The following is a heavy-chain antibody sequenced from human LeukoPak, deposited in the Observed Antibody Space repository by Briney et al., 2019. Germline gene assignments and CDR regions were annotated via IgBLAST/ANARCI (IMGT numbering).Heavy chain of an antibody. Sequence: PSETLSLTCTVSGGSISSGSYYWSWIRQPAGKGLEWIGRIYTSGSTNSNPSLKSRVTISVDTSKNQFSLKLSSVTAADTAVYYCARGNPLRAIFGVVTNWFDPWGQGTLVTVSS. CDR1: GGSISSGSYY. J-gene: IGHJ5*02. CDR2: IYTSGST. CDR3: ARGNPLRAIFGVVTNWFDP. V-gene: IGHV4-61*02. D-gene: IGHD3-3*01.